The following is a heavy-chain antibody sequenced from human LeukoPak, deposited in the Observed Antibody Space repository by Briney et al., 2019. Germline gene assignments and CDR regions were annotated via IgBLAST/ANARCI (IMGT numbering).Heavy chain of an antibody. CDR2: VYDSETT. Sequence: SETLSLTCTVSGGSVSSVNYYWSWIRQPPGKGLEWIGYVYDSETTNYNPSLKSRVTISVDTSKNQFSLKLNSVTAADTAVYYCARSSGSGSYAWYFDLWDRGALVTVSS. CDR1: GGSVSSVNYY. J-gene: IGHJ2*01. V-gene: IGHV4-61*01. D-gene: IGHD3-10*01. CDR3: ARSSGSGSYAWYFDL.